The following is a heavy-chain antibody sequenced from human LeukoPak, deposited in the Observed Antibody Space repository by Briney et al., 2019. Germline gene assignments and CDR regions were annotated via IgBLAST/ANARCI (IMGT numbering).Heavy chain of an antibody. J-gene: IGHJ4*02. V-gene: IGHV3-23*01. CDR1: GFTFSSPA. CDR3: AKRYCSGGSCYSGD. D-gene: IGHD2-15*01. Sequence: GGSLRLSCAGSGFTFSSPAMSWVRQAPGKGLEWFSAISASGGSTYYADSVKGRFTISRDNSKSSVYLQMSSLRVEDTAVYYCAKRYCSGGSCYSGDWGQGTLVTVSP. CDR2: ISASGGST.